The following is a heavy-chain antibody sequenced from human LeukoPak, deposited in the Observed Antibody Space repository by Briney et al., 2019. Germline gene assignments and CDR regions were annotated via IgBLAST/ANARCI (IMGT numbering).Heavy chain of an antibody. J-gene: IGHJ4*02. CDR1: GGSISSGDYY. CDR3: ARFGYYYDSSGSY. CDR2: IYYSGST. D-gene: IGHD3-22*01. V-gene: IGHV4-30-4*01. Sequence: PSETLSLTCTVSGGSISSGDYYWSWIRQPPGKGLGWIGYIYYSGSTYYNPSLKSRVTISVDTSKNQFSLKLSSVTAADTAVYYCARFGYYYDSSGSYWGQGTLVTVSS.